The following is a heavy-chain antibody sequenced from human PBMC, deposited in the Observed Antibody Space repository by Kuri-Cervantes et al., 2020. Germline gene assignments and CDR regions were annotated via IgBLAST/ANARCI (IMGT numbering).Heavy chain of an antibody. CDR1: GGSISSSNW. Sequence: GSLRLSCAVSGGSISSSNWWSWVRQPPGKGLEWIGEIYHSGSTNYNPSLKSRVTISVDTSKNRFSPKLSSVTAADTAVYYCARGRIAAAGTRWFDPWGQGTLVTVSS. CDR3: ARGRIAAAGTRWFDP. V-gene: IGHV4-4*02. D-gene: IGHD6-13*01. CDR2: IYHSGST. J-gene: IGHJ5*02.